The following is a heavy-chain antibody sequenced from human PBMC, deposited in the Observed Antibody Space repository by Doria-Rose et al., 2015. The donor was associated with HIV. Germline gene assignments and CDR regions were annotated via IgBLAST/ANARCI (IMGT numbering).Heavy chain of an antibody. Sequence: QVTLKESGPVLVKPTETLTLTCTVSGVSLSSPGMGASWIRQPPGKALEWLANIFSDDERSYNTSLKSRLTISGGTSKSQVVLTMTDMDPVDTATYYCARIKSSRWYHKYYFDFWGQGTLVIVSA. D-gene: IGHD6-13*01. CDR1: GVSLSSPGMG. CDR3: ARIKSSRWYHKYYFDF. J-gene: IGHJ4*02. CDR2: IFSDDER. V-gene: IGHV2-26*01.